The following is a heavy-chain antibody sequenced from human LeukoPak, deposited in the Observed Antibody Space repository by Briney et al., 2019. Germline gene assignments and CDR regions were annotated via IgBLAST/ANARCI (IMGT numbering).Heavy chain of an antibody. V-gene: IGHV4-39*01. J-gene: IGHJ4*02. CDR1: GGSISSSDYY. CDR3: ARHVRGYSGYPCYFDY. Sequence: PSETLSLTCTVSGGSISSSDYYWGWIRQPPGKGLEWIGTFYYSGSTHYNPSLKSRVTISVDTSKSQLSLRLSSVTAADTAVYYCARHVRGYSGYPCYFDYWGQGTQVTVSS. CDR2: FYYSGST. D-gene: IGHD5-12*01.